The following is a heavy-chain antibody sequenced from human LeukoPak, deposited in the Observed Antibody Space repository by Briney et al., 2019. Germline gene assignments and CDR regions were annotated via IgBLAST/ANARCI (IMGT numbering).Heavy chain of an antibody. CDR2: IYYSGST. CDR1: GGSISSSSYY. J-gene: IGHJ6*02. Sequence: SETLSLTCTVSGGSISSSSYYWGWIRQPPGKGLEWIGSIYYSGSTYYNPSLKSRVTISVDTSKNQFSLKLSSVTAADTAVYYCARVGVARGYYYYGMDVWGQGSTVTVSS. D-gene: IGHD3-3*01. CDR3: ARVGVARGYYYYGMDV. V-gene: IGHV4-39*01.